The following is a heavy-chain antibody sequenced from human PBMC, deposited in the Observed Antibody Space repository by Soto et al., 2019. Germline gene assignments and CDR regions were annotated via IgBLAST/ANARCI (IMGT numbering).Heavy chain of an antibody. Sequence: QVQLVESGGGVVQPGRSLRLSCAASGFTFSSYGMHWVRQAPGKGLEWVAVIWYDGSNKYYADSVKGRFTISRDNSKNTLYLPMNSLRAEDTAVYYCASLLQESYYASSGYPLGGFDPWGQGTLVTVSS. CDR3: ASLLQESYYASSGYPLGGFDP. V-gene: IGHV3-33*01. CDR1: GFTFSSYG. CDR2: IWYDGSNK. D-gene: IGHD3-22*01. J-gene: IGHJ5*02.